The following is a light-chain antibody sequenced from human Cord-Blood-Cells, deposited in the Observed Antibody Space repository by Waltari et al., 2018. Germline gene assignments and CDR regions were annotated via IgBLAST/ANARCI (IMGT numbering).Light chain of an antibody. Sequence: SYVLTQPPSVSVAPGKTARITCGGNNIGSKSVHWYQQTPGQAPVLFIYYDSGRASGIPGRFSGSNSGNTATLTISRVEAGDEADYYCQVWDSSSDHVVFGGGTKLTVL. CDR3: QVWDSSSDHVV. J-gene: IGLJ2*01. CDR2: YDS. V-gene: IGLV3-21*04. CDR1: NIGSKS.